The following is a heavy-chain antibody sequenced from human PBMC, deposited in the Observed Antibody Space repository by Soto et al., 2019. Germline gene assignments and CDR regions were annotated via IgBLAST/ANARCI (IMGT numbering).Heavy chain of an antibody. CDR3: ARDRSRVVTAFDS. Sequence: VQLVESGGGLVKPGGSLRLSCAASGFTFGDYYLNWIRQAPGKGLEWISYISSSSSYTNYADSVKGRFTISRDNAKNTLDLEMKSLRADDTAVYYCARDRSRVVTAFDSWGRGTLVTVSS. CDR1: GFTFGDYY. J-gene: IGHJ4*02. V-gene: IGHV3-11*06. CDR2: ISSSSSYT. D-gene: IGHD2-21*02.